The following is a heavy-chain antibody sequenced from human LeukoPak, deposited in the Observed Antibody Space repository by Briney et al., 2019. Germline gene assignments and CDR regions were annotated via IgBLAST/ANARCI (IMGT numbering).Heavy chain of an antibody. V-gene: IGHV1-2*02. CDR2: INPNSGGT. CDR1: GYTFTGYY. Sequence: ASVKVSCKASGYTFTGYYMHWVRQAPGQGLEWMGWINPNSGGTNYAQKFQGRVTMTRDTSISTAYMELSRLRSDDTAVYYCARVPVGRYDFWSGTFDYWGQGTLVTVSS. CDR3: ARVPVGRYDFWSGTFDY. D-gene: IGHD3-3*01. J-gene: IGHJ4*02.